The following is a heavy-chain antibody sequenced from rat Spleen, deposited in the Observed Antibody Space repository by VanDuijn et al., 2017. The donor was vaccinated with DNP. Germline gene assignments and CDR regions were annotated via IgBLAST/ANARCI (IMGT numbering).Heavy chain of an antibody. CDR3: ARHIWTGYYFDY. CDR1: GFTFSDYN. V-gene: IGHV5-22*01. CDR2: IIYDGSST. D-gene: IGHD5-1*01. Sequence: EVQLVESGGGLVQPGRSLKLSCAASGFTFSDYNMAWVRQAPKKGLEWVATIIYDGSSTYYGDSVKGRFTISRDNAKSTLYLQMNSLRSDDMATYYCARHIWTGYYFDYWGQGVMVTVSS. J-gene: IGHJ2*01.